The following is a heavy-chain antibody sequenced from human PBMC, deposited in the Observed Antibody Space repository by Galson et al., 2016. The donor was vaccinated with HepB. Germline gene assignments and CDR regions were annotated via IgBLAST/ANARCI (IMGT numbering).Heavy chain of an antibody. CDR1: GFTFSKYG. CDR2: ISYDGNNQ. D-gene: IGHD6-13*01. CDR3: AKDNSGSAAVGSPYSYYYFMDV. J-gene: IGHJ6*03. Sequence: SLRLSCAASGFTFSKYGMHWVRQAPGKGLEWVALISYDGNNQYYTDSVKGRFTISRDNSKNTLSLQTNSLRAEDTALYYCAKDNSGSAAVGSPYSYYYFMDVWGKGTTVTVSS. V-gene: IGHV3-30*18.